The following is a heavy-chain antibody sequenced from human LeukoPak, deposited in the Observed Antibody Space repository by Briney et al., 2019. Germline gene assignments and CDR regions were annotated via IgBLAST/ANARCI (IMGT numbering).Heavy chain of an antibody. CDR3: VKHVVTMVRGVDAFDI. Sequence: PGGSLRLSCAASGFTFSSYAMHWVRQAPGKGLEYVSAISSNGGSTYYADSVKGRFTISRDNSKNTLYLQMSSLRAEDTAVYYCVKHVVTMVRGVDAFDIWGQGTMVTVSS. J-gene: IGHJ3*02. D-gene: IGHD3-10*01. CDR1: GFTFSSYA. V-gene: IGHV3-64D*06. CDR2: ISSNGGST.